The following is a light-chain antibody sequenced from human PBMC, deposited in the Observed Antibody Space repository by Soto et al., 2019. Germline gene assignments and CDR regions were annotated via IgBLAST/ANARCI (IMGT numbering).Light chain of an antibody. CDR1: QSVSSSY. CDR2: GTS. J-gene: IGKJ4*01. CDR3: QQYGTSALT. V-gene: IGKV3-20*01. Sequence: IVLTQSPGTLSLTPGERATSSCRASQSVSSSYLVWYQQRPGQPPRLLIYGTSTRAAGISDRFSGSGSGTDFTLTIYRLEPGDSAVYYCQQYGTSALTFGGGTKV.